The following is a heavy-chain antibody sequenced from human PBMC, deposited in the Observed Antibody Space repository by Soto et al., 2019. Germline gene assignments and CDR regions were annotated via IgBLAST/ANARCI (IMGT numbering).Heavy chain of an antibody. CDR1: GGTFSSYA. J-gene: IGHJ6*02. CDR3: ARDDSSSYYYGYYYYGMDV. V-gene: IGHV1-69*06. CDR2: IIPIFGTA. D-gene: IGHD3-22*01. Sequence: SVKVSCKASGGTFSSYAISWVRQAPGQGLEWMGGIIPIFGTANYAQKFQGRVTITADKSTSTAYMELSSLRSEDTAVYYCARDDSSSYYYGYYYYGMDVWGQGTTVTVSS.